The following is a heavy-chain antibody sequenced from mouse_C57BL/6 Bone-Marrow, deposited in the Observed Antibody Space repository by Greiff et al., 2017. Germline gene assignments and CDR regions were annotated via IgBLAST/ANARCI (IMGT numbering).Heavy chain of an antibody. CDR2: IYPSSGNT. Sequence: VQLQQSGAELARPGASVKLSCKASGYTFTSYGISWVKQRTGQGLEWIGEIYPSSGNTYYNEKFKGKATLTADKSSSTAYMELRSLTSEDSAVYFCARLDYDCISSFAYWGQGTLVTVSA. V-gene: IGHV1-81*01. J-gene: IGHJ3*01. CDR3: ARLDYDCISSFAY. D-gene: IGHD2-4*01. CDR1: GYTFTSYG.